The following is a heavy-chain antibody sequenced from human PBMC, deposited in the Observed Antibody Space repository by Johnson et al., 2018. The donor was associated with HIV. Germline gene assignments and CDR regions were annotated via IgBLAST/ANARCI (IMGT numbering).Heavy chain of an antibody. V-gene: IGHV3-11*01. Sequence: QVQLVESGGGLVQPGGSLRLSCAASGFTVSSNYMSWIRQAPGKGLEWVSYISSSGSTIYYADSVKGRFTISRDNAKNSLYLQMNSLRAEETALYYCARVTRYNWNSDGFDIWGQGTMVTVSS. D-gene: IGHD1-1*01. J-gene: IGHJ3*02. CDR1: GFTVSSNY. CDR2: ISSSGSTI. CDR3: ARVTRYNWNSDGFDI.